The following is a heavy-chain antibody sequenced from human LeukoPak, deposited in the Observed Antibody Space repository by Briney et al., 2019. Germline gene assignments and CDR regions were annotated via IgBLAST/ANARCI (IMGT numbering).Heavy chain of an antibody. CDR1: GYTFTGYY. CDR3: ARAYIAAAGFDP. D-gene: IGHD6-13*01. J-gene: IGHJ5*02. CDR2: INPNSGGT. V-gene: IGHV1-2*02. Sequence: GASVKVSCKASGYTFTGYYMHWVRQAPGQGLEWMGWINPNSGGTNYAQKFQGRVTMTRDTSISTAYMELGRLRSDDTAVYYCARAYIAAAGFDPWGQGTLVTVSS.